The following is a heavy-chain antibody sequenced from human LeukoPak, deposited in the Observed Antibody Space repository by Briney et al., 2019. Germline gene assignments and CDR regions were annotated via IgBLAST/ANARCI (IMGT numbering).Heavy chain of an antibody. D-gene: IGHD2-2*01. J-gene: IGHJ4*02. CDR1: GFTFSNAW. CDR3: TTEACSSTSCYSAFDY. Sequence: PGGSLRLSCAASGFTFSNAWMSWVRQAPGKGLEWVGRIKSKTDGGTTDYAAPVKGRFTISRDDSKNTLYLQMNSLKTEDTAVYYCTTEACSSTSCYSAFDYWGQGTLVTVSS. V-gene: IGHV3-15*01. CDR2: IKSKTDGGTT.